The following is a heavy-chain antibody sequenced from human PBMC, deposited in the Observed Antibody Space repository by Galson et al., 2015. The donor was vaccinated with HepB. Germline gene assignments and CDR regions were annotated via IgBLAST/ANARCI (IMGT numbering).Heavy chain of an antibody. D-gene: IGHD3-22*01. V-gene: IGHV5-51*01. J-gene: IGHJ4*02. CDR1: GYSFTSYW. CDR3: ARRDYDSTLPFDY. CDR2: IYPGNSDP. Sequence: QSGAEVKKPGESLKISCTGSGYSFTSYWIAWVRQMPGKGLEWMGIIYPGNSDPRYSPSFQGQVTISVDKSISTAYLKWSSLKASDTAMYYCARRDYDSTLPFDYWGQGTLVTVSS.